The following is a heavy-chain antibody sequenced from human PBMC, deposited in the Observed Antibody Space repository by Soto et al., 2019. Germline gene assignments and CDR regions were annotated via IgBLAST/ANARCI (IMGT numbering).Heavy chain of an antibody. D-gene: IGHD1-26*01. J-gene: IGHJ4*02. CDR1: GASVSSDYYY. CDR2: IYNSGST. Sequence: QVQLQESGPGLVEPSQTLSLTCTVSGASVSSDYYYWSWIRQPPGRGLEWIGHIYNSGSTYSNPSLKCRVTVSLDTPKNQFSLNLSSVTAADTAVYYCARGPSGDKVDYWGQGTLVTVSS. CDR3: ARGPSGDKVDY. V-gene: IGHV4-30-4*01.